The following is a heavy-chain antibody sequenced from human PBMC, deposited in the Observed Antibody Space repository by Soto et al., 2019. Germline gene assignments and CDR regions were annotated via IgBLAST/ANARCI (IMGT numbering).Heavy chain of an antibody. CDR2: VFFTGST. J-gene: IGHJ4*02. CDR3: AREDGYVVYVH. D-gene: IGHD3-16*01. CDR1: GGSIRNYY. Sequence: QVQLRESGPGLLRPSETLSLTCTVSGGSIRNYYLTWIRQSPGKGLEWIGHVFFTGSTKYSPSLESRVTISVDTSQNQFSLSLTSVTTADTAVYYCAREDGYVVYVHWGQGTLVTVSS. V-gene: IGHV4-59*01.